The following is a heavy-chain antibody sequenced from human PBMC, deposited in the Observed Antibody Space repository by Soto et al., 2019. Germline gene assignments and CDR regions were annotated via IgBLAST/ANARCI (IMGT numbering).Heavy chain of an antibody. D-gene: IGHD4-4*01. CDR3: ARVLGGMATVPFDY. Sequence: SLRLSCAASGFTFTTYAMCWVRQAPGKGLEWVSSISVSGDRTFYADSVKGRFTISRDNSRNTLHLQMNSLRTEDTAVYYCARVLGGMATVPFDYWGQGALVTVSS. CDR1: GFTFTTYA. J-gene: IGHJ4*02. CDR2: ISVSGDRT. V-gene: IGHV3-23*01.